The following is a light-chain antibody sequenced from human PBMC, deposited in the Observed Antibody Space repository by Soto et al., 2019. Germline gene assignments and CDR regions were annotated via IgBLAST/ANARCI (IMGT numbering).Light chain of an antibody. CDR1: QGISNF. V-gene: IGKV1-27*01. Sequence: DIQMTQSPSSLSASVGDRVTITCRASQGISNFLAWYQQKPGKVPKLLISAASTLQSGVPSRFSGSGSGTDFTLTITSLQPEDGATYYCQKYSRVITFGQGTRLESK. CDR3: QKYSRVIT. J-gene: IGKJ5*01. CDR2: AAS.